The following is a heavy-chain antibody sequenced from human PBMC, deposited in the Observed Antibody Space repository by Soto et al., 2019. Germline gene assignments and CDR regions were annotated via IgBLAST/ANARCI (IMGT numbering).Heavy chain of an antibody. CDR2: IKQDGTEK. J-gene: IGHJ3*02. CDR1: GFTFSRYW. V-gene: IGHV3-7*01. Sequence: GGSLRLSCAASGFTFSRYWMNWGRHAPGKGLEWVANIKQDGTEKNYVDSVKGRFTISRDNARNSLYLQMDSLRAEDTAVYFCARGDTPMITGMDSFDIWGQGTMVTVS. D-gene: IGHD5-18*01. CDR3: ARGDTPMITGMDSFDI.